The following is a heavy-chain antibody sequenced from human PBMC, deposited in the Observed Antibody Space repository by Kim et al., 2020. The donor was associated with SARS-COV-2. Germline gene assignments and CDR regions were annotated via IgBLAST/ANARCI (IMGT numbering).Heavy chain of an antibody. CDR3: TTDLYYDSSGYPYYFDY. CDR2: IKSKTDGGTT. D-gene: IGHD3-22*01. V-gene: IGHV3-15*01. CDR1: GFTFSNAW. Sequence: GSLRLSCAASGFTFSNAWMSWVRQAPGKGLEWFGRIKSKTDGGTTDYAAPVKGRFTISRDDAKNTLYLQMNSLKTEDTAVYYCTTDLYYDSSGYPYYFDYWGQGTLVTVSS. J-gene: IGHJ4*02.